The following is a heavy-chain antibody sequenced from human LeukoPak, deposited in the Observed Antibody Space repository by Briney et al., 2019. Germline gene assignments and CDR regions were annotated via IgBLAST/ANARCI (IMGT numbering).Heavy chain of an antibody. Sequence: SQTLSLTCTVSGGSISSGSYYWSWIRQPAGKGLEWIGRIYTSGSTNYNPSLKSRVPISVDTSKNQFSLKLSSVTAADTAVYYCAGTTSDWYFDLWGRGTLVTVSS. CDR1: GGSISSGSYY. CDR3: AGTTSDWYFDL. V-gene: IGHV4-61*02. D-gene: IGHD2/OR15-2a*01. CDR2: IYTSGST. J-gene: IGHJ2*01.